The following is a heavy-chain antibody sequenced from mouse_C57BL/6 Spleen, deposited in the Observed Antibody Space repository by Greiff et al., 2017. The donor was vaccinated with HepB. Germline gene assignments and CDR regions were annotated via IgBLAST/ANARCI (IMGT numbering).Heavy chain of an antibody. D-gene: IGHD1-1*01. CDR3: ANYGSSSWLAY. CDR2: IYPGSGST. CDR1: GYTFTSYW. V-gene: IGHV1-55*01. Sequence: QVQLKQSGAELVKPGASVKMSCKASGYTFTSYWITWVKQRPGQGLEWIGDIYPGSGSTNYNEKFKSKATLTVDTSSSTAYMQLSSLPSEDSAFYYCANYGSSSWLAYWGQGTLVTVSA. J-gene: IGHJ3*01.